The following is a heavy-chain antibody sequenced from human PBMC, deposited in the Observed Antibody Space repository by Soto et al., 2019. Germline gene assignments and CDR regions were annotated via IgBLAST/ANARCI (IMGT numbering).Heavy chain of an antibody. D-gene: IGHD3-3*01. CDR1: GFTFSSYG. J-gene: IGHJ6*03. CDR2: ISYDGSNK. V-gene: IGHV3-30*18. CDR3: AKEQKYYDFWSGYYNTTDYYMDV. Sequence: GGSLRLSCAASGFTFSSYGMHWVRQAPGKGLEWVAVISYDGSNKYYADSVKGRFTISRDNSKNTLYLQMNSLRAEDTAVYYCAKEQKYYDFWSGYYNTTDYYMDVWGKGTTVTVSS.